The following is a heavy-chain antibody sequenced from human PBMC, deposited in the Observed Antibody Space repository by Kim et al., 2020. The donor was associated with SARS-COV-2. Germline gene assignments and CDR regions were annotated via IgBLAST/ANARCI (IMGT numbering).Heavy chain of an antibody. V-gene: IGHV3-74*01. CDR1: GFRSSNYY. Sequence: GGSLRLSCAASGFRSSNYYVNWVRQRPGKGWEWVYRISNDGGVTHYADPVRGRFTMSKDSAEKTVYIQMTSLRAEDTAVYFCARGIFRDGFDGWGQGTTVSVSS. J-gene: IGHJ6*02. D-gene: IGHD2-15*01. CDR2: ISNDGGVT. CDR3: ARGIFRDGFDG.